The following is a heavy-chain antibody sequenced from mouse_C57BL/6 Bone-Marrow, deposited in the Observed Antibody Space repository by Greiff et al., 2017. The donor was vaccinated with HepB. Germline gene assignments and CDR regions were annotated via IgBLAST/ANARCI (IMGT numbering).Heavy chain of an antibody. V-gene: IGHV1-55*01. CDR2: IYPGSGST. D-gene: IGHD2-5*01. Sequence: QVQLQQPGAELVKPGASVKMSCKASGYTFTSYWITWVKQRPGQGLEWIGDIYPGSGSTNYNEKFKSKAKLTVDTSSSTAYMQLSSLTSEDSAVYYCARLYYSNSYYAMDYWGQGTSVTVSS. CDR3: ARLYYSNSYYAMDY. J-gene: IGHJ4*01. CDR1: GYTFTSYW.